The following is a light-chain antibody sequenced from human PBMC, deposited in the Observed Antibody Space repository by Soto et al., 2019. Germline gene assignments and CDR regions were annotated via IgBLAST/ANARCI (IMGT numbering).Light chain of an antibody. Sequence: SYELTQPSSVSVSPGQTARITCSGDVLAKKYARWFQQKPGQAPVLVIYKDSERPSGIPERFSGSSSGTTVTLTISGAQIEDEADYYCYSAADNNRVFDGGTKLTVL. J-gene: IGLJ2*01. V-gene: IGLV3-27*01. CDR2: KDS. CDR1: VLAKKY. CDR3: YSAADNNRV.